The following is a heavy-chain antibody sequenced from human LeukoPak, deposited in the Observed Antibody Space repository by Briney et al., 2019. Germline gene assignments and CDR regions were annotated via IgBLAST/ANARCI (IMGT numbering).Heavy chain of an antibody. Sequence: ASVKVSCKASGYTFTSYGISWVRQAPGQGLEWMGWISAYNGNTNYAQKLQGRVTMTTDTSTSTAYMELRSLRSDDTAVYYCASNPYYDSSGGGFDYWGQGTLVTVSS. CDR1: GYTFTSYG. D-gene: IGHD3-22*01. CDR3: ASNPYYDSSGGGFDY. CDR2: ISAYNGNT. J-gene: IGHJ4*02. V-gene: IGHV1-18*01.